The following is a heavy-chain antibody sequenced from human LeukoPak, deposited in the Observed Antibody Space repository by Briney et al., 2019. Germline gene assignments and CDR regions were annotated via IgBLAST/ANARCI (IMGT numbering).Heavy chain of an antibody. CDR2: ISGSGGST. CDR1: GFTFSSYA. D-gene: IGHD6-6*01. J-gene: IGHJ4*02. CDR3: ARRDSSSGY. Sequence: PGGSLRLSCAASGFTFSSYAMSWVRQAPRKGLEWVSAISGSGGSTYYADSVKGRFTISRDNSKSTLYLQMNSLRAEDTAVYYCARRDSSSGYWGQGTLVTVSS. V-gene: IGHV3-23*01.